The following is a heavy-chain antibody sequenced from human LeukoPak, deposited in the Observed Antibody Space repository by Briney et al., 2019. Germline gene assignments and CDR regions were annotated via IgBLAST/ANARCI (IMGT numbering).Heavy chain of an antibody. CDR1: GYTFTGYY. J-gene: IGHJ6*02. D-gene: IGHD3-3*01. V-gene: IGHV1-2*02. CDR2: IKPNSGGT. CDR3: AREVDWSGYYGGGDYYYGMDV. Sequence: ASVKVSCKASGYTFTGYYMHWVRQAPGQGLEWMGWIKPNSGGTNYAQKFQGRVTMTRDTSISTAYMELSRLRSDDTAVYYCAREVDWSGYYGGGDYYYGMDVWGQGTTVTVSS.